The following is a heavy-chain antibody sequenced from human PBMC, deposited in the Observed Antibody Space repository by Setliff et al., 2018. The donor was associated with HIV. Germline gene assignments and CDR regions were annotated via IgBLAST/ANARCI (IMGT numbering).Heavy chain of an antibody. Sequence: KTSETLSLTCTVSGGSISTSNYYWGWIRQPPGKGLDWIGYISYTGRTYYNPSLKSRVTISVDTSKNQFSLKLSSVTAADTAVYYCATLHSSGWPYYSDYWGQGILVTVSS. CDR1: GGSISTSNYY. CDR2: ISYTGRT. J-gene: IGHJ4*02. D-gene: IGHD6-19*01. CDR3: ATLHSSGWPYYSDY. V-gene: IGHV4-39*01.